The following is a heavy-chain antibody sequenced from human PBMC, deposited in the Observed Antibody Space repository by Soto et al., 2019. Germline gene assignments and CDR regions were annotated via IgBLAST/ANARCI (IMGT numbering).Heavy chain of an antibody. J-gene: IGHJ4*02. CDR3: ARTPMITFGGVIVSFDY. V-gene: IGHV4-39*01. Sequence: SETLSLTCTVSGGSISSSSYYWGWIRQPPGKGLELFGSIYYSGSTYYIPSLKSRVTISVDTSKNQFSLKLSSVTAADTAFYYCARTPMITFGGVIVSFDYWGQGTLVTVSS. CDR2: IYYSGST. D-gene: IGHD3-16*02. CDR1: GGSISSSSYY.